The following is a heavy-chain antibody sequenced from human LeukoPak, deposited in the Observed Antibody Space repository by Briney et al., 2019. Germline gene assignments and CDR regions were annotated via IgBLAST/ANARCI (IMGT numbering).Heavy chain of an antibody. V-gene: IGHV4-39*01. CDR1: GGSIGSSGFY. J-gene: IGHJ6*02. Sequence: PSETLSLTCKVSGGSIGSSGFYWGWLRQPPGKGLEWLGSIYYPESTHYNPSLESRVTISVDTSKYQVSLTLSSVTATDTAVYYCVRHVSSGWDYYNGLDVWGQGTTVTVSS. CDR3: VRHVSSGWDYYNGLDV. D-gene: IGHD6-19*01. CDR2: IYYPEST.